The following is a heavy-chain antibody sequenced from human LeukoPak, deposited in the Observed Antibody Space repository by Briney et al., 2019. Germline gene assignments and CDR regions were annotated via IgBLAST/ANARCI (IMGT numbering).Heavy chain of an antibody. CDR1: GGSISSYY. Sequence: SETLSLTCTVSGGSISSYYWSWIRQPPGKGLEWIGYIYYSGSTNYNPSLKSRVTISVDTSKNQFSLKLSSVTAADTAVYYCARDAPYDSSGYSDYWGQGTLVTVSS. J-gene: IGHJ4*02. V-gene: IGHV4-59*01. CDR3: ARDAPYDSSGYSDY. CDR2: IYYSGST. D-gene: IGHD3-22*01.